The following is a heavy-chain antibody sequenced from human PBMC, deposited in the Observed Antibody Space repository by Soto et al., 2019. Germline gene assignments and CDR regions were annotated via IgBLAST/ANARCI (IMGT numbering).Heavy chain of an antibody. CDR1: GYSFTSYG. Sequence: GASVTVSCTASGYSFTSYGICWVRPAPGPVLEWMGWIIAYNGNTNYAQKLQGRVTMTTDTSTSTAYMELRSLRSDDTAVYYCARVAFSSRGLIVVVVAARVNYGMDVGGQGTTGTV. CDR2: IIAYNGNT. J-gene: IGHJ6*02. D-gene: IGHD2-15*01. V-gene: IGHV1-18*01. CDR3: ARVAFSSRGLIVVVVAARVNYGMDV.